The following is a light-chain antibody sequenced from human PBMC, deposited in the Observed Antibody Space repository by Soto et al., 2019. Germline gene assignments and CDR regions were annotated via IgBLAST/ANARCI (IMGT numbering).Light chain of an antibody. CDR3: QQYESTPPT. J-gene: IGKJ2*01. V-gene: IGKV4-1*01. Sequence: DIVMTQSPDSLAVSLGERATINCKSSQSVLYSSNNKNYLAWYQQRPGQPPKLLIYWASTRESGVPDRFSGSGSGTDFTLTITSLPAEEVAVYYCQQYESTPPTFGQGTKLEIK. CDR1: QSVLYSSNNKNY. CDR2: WAS.